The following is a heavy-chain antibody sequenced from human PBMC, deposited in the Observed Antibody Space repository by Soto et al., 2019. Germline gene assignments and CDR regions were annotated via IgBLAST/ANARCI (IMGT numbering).Heavy chain of an antibody. CDR2: ISTFNGKT. CDR3: ARLLTEGATFREDAFDL. CDR1: RYTFTSHG. D-gene: IGHD1-26*01. J-gene: IGHJ3*01. V-gene: IGHV1-18*01. Sequence: QVQLVQSGGDVKTPGASVKVSCTTFRYTFTSHGIAWVRQAPGQGLEWMGWISTFNGKTDYAQKFQGRVTMTAATLTMTVHMELRSLRSDDTAVYYCARLLTEGATFREDAFDLWGQGTKVTVSS.